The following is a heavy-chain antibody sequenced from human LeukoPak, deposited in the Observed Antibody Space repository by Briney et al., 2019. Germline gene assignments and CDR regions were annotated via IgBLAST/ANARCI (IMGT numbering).Heavy chain of an antibody. Sequence: PSETLSLTCTVSGGSISSSSYYWGWIRQPPGKGLEWIGSIHYSGNTYSNPSLKSRVTIALEKSKNQFSLKLSSVTAADTAVYYCATGGENYNYFEYWGQGTLVTVSS. V-gene: IGHV4-39*01. CDR1: GGSISSSSYY. CDR3: ATGGENYNYFEY. D-gene: IGHD1-7*01. CDR2: IHYSGNT. J-gene: IGHJ4*02.